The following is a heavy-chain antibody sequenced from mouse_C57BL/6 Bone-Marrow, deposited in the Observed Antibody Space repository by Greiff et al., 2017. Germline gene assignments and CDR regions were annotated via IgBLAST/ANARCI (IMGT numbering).Heavy chain of an antibody. CDR2: ISDGGSYT. J-gene: IGHJ2*01. CDR1: GFTFSSYA. CDR3: ARGRDY. Sequence: EVQLVESGGGLVKPGGSLKLSCAASGFTFSSYAMSWVRQTPEKRLEWVATISDGGSYTYYPDNVKGRFTISRDNAKNNLYLQISHLKSEDTAMYYCARGRDYWGQGTTLTVSS. V-gene: IGHV5-4*01.